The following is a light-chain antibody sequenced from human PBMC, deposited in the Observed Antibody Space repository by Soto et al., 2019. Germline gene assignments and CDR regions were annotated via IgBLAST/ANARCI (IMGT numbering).Light chain of an antibody. CDR1: SSDVGGYNY. CDR3: NSYSGSNNFKV. J-gene: IGLJ1*01. Sequence: QSALTQPPSASGSPGQSVTISCTGTSSDVGGYNYVSWYQQHPGKAPKLMIYDVTNRPSGVPDRFSGSKSGNTASLTVSGLQPEDEADYYCNSYSGSNNFKVFGTGTKLTVL. V-gene: IGLV2-8*01. CDR2: DVT.